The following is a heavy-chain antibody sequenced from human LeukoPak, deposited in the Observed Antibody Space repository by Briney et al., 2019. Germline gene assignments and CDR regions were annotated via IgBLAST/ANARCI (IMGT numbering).Heavy chain of an antibody. CDR1: GDSISSYY. D-gene: IGHD3-10*01. CDR2: IYYTGIT. Sequence: SETLSLTCTVSGDSISSYYWSWIRQPPGKGLEWIGYIYYTGITKYNPSLKSRVTMSVDTSMNQFSLKLTSVTAADTAVYYCARYCSTSGTKAFGIWGQGTMVTVSS. CDR3: ARYCSTSGTKAFGI. J-gene: IGHJ3*02. V-gene: IGHV4-59*01.